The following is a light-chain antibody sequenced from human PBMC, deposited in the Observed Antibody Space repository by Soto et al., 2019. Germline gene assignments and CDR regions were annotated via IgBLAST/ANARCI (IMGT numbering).Light chain of an antibody. V-gene: IGKV1-39*01. CDR3: QQSYNKQPALT. CDR1: QNISRF. J-gene: IGKJ4*01. Sequence: DIQMTQSPSSLSASVGDRDTITCRASQNISRFLNWYQQKPGKAPKILIFAASSLQSGVPSRFSGSGSGTDFTLTISSLQPEDFATYYCQQSYNKQPALTFGGGTKVEIK. CDR2: AAS.